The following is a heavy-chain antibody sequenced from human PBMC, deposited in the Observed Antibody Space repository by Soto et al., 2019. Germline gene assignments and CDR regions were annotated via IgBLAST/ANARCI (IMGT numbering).Heavy chain of an antibody. J-gene: IGHJ6*02. CDR2: IIPVFNSP. Sequence: QVQLVQSGAEVKRPGSSVKVSCKASGGTFSSYAFSWVRQAPGQGLEWMGGIIPVFNSPSLAQNLHGRVTVTAVKSTSTAYMELSALRFEDTAVYYCAIIGYNNDLDVWGQGTTVIVSS. V-gene: IGHV1-69*06. CDR1: GGTFSSYA. D-gene: IGHD1-20*01. CDR3: AIIGYNNDLDV.